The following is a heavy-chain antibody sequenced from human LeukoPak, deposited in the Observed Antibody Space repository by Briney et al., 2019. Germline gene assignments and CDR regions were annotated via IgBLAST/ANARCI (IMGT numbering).Heavy chain of an antibody. CDR3: TRDRGTADRSWFDP. V-gene: IGHV1-2*02. CDR1: GYYFTDSY. CDR2: IFPKSGKA. J-gene: IGHJ5*02. Sequence: ASVKVSCKASGYYFTDSYIHWVRQAPGQGLEWMGWIFPKSGKAKYSQTFQGRVTMTRDTSVDTVYMEVIRLTPDDTAVYYCTRDRGTADRSWFDPWGPGTLVSVSS. D-gene: IGHD2-8*02.